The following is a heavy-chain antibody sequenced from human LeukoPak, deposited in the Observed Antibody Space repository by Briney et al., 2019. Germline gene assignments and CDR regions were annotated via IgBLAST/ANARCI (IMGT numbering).Heavy chain of an antibody. CDR3: ARRMDYYGSGSYLNWFDP. D-gene: IGHD3-10*01. Sequence: SQTLSLTCTVSGGSLSSGTYYWGWIRQHPGKGLEGIGSIYYSWRTYYNPSLKSRGTMSVDTSKNQSSLKLSSVTAADTAVYYCARRMDYYGSGSYLNWFDPWGQGTLVTVSS. CDR1: GGSLSSGTYY. CDR2: IYYSWRT. V-gene: IGHV4-39*01. J-gene: IGHJ5*02.